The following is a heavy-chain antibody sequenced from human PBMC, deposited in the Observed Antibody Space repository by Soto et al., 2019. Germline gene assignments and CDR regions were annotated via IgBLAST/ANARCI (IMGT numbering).Heavy chain of an antibody. CDR1: GFTFSSYW. J-gene: IGHJ4*02. CDR3: ARGGLYFDS. CDR2: INSDGSST. V-gene: IGHV3-74*01. Sequence: GGSLRLSCAGSGFTFSSYWMHWVRQTPGKGLVWVSRINSDGSSTYYADSVTGRFTISRDNAKNTLYLQMNSLRAEDTAVYYCARGGLYFDSWGQGTLVTVSS.